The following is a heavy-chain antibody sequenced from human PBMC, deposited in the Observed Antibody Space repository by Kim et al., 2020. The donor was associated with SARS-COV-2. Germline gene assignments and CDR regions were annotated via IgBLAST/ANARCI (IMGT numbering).Heavy chain of an antibody. J-gene: IGHJ4*02. V-gene: IGHV1-8*01. CDR2: T. Sequence: TGYAKKFQGRVTMTRNTSISTAYMELSSLRSEDTAVYYCARVRSSSWDDYWGQGTLVTVSS. CDR3: ARVRSSSWDDY. D-gene: IGHD6-13*01.